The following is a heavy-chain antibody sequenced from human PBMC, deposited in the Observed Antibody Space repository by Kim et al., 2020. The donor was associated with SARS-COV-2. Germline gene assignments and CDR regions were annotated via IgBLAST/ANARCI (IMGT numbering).Heavy chain of an antibody. CDR1: GGTFSSYA. J-gene: IGHJ4*02. V-gene: IGHV1-69*04. Sequence: SVKVSCKASGGTFSSYAISWVRQAPGQGLEWMGRIIPILGIANYAQKFQGRVTITADKSTSTAYMELSSLRSEDTAVYYCARDSSIKLPFDYWGQGTLVTVSS. D-gene: IGHD1-20*01. CDR2: IIPILGIA. CDR3: ARDSSIKLPFDY.